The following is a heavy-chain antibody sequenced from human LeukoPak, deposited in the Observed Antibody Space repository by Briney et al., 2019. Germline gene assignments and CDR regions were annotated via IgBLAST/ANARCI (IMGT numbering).Heavy chain of an antibody. CDR1: GFTFSNYG. Sequence: GGSLRLSCAASGFTFSNYGLSWVRQAPGKGLEWVSGITGSGGSTYYADSVKGRFTISRDNSKNTLYLQMNSLRAEDTAVYYCAKKMGELLWFGEPYMDVWGKGTTVTVSS. CDR2: ITGSGGST. CDR3: AKKMGELLWFGEPYMDV. V-gene: IGHV3-23*01. J-gene: IGHJ6*03. D-gene: IGHD3-10*01.